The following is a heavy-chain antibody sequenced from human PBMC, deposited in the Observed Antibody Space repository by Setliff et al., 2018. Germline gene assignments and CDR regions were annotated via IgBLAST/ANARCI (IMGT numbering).Heavy chain of an antibody. Sequence: SVKVSCKASGDTFTRYGISWVRQAPGQGLEWVGTIIPIFDSPNTAQKFQARVTITAEKSTSTVYMELSSLRSEDTAVYYCARVAGIPVTGTSWYLDLWGRGTLVTVSS. V-gene: IGHV1-69*06. D-gene: IGHD6-19*01. CDR3: ARVAGIPVTGTSWYLDL. J-gene: IGHJ2*01. CDR1: GDTFTRYG. CDR2: IIPIFDSP.